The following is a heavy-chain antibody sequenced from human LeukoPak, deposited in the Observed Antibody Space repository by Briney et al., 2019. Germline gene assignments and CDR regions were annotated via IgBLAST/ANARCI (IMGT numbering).Heavy chain of an antibody. V-gene: IGHV3-48*01. CDR3: GTWGIVAALDR. J-gene: IGHJ5*02. CDR1: GFTFSDYS. D-gene: IGHD5-12*01. CDR2: IGIDSGNT. Sequence: GGSLRLSCAASGFTFSDYSMNWVRQAPGKGLEWISYIGIDSGNTNYADSVKGRFTISGDKAKNSLYLQMDSLRAEDSGVYYCGTWGIVAALDRWGQGTLVTVSS.